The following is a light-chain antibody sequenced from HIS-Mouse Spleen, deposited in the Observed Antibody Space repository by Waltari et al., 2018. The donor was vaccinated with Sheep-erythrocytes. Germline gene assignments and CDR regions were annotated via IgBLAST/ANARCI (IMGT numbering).Light chain of an antibody. Sequence: DIQMTQPPSSVSASVGDRVTITCRASQGISSSLAWYQQKPGKAPKLLIYAASSLQSGVPSRFSGSGAGTEFTLTISSLQPEDFATYYCQQANSFPITFGQGTRREIK. CDR2: AAS. J-gene: IGKJ5*01. CDR1: QGISSS. CDR3: QQANSFPIT. V-gene: IGKV1-12*01.